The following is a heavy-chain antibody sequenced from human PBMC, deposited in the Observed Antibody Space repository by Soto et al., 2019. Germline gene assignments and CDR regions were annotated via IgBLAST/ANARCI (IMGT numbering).Heavy chain of an antibody. V-gene: IGHV1-69*12. D-gene: IGHD6-19*01. Sequence: QVQLVQSGAEVKKPGSSVKVSCKASGGTFSSYAISWVRQAPGQGLEWMGGIIPIFGTANYAQKFQGRVTNTAEETTSTGYMELSSLRSDDTAVDLGARDGLAPLDYWGQGNLVTVSP. J-gene: IGHJ4*02. CDR3: ARDGLAPLDY. CDR2: IIPIFGTA. CDR1: GGTFSSYA.